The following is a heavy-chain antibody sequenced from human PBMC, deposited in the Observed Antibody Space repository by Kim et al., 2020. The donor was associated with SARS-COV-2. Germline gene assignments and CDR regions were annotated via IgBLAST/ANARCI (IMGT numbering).Heavy chain of an antibody. V-gene: IGHV4-39*01. CDR3: ARLYVDTAMVRFDY. CDR1: GGSISSSSYY. J-gene: IGHJ4*02. D-gene: IGHD5-18*01. Sequence: SETLSLTCTVSGGSISSSSYYWGWIRQPPGKGLEWIGSIYYSGSTYYNPSLKSRVTISVETSKNQFSLKLSSVTAADKAVYYCARLYVDTAMVRFDYWGQGTLVTVSS. CDR2: IYYSGST.